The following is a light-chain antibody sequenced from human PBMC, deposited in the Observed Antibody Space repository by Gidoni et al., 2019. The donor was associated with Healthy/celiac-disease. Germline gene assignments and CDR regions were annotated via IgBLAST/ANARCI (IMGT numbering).Light chain of an antibody. V-gene: IGLV2-14*01. J-gene: IGLJ2*01. CDR2: AVS. CDR1: SSDVGGYNY. CDR3: SSYTSSSVV. Sequence: SALTQPASVSGSPGQSITIACTGTSSDVGGYNYVAWYQQHPGKAPKLMIYAVSNRPSGVSNRFSGSKSGNTASLTISGRQAEDEAEYYCSSYTSSSVVVGGGTKLTVL.